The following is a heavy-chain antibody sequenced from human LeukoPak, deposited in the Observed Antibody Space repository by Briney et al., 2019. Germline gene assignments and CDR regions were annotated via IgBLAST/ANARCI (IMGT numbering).Heavy chain of an antibody. CDR3: AGSLGIAAAGRASYFQH. CDR2: IYYSGRT. CDR1: GYSISSGYY. D-gene: IGHD6-13*01. V-gene: IGHV4-38-2*02. J-gene: IGHJ1*01. Sequence: SETLSLTCTVSGYSISSGYYWGWIRQPPGKGLEWIGSIYYSGRTYYNPSLKSRVTTSVDTSKNQFSLRLSSVTAADTAVYYCAGSLGIAAAGRASYFQHWGQGTLVTVSS.